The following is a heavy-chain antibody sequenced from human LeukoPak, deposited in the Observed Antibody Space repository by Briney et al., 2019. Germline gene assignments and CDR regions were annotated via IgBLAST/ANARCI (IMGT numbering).Heavy chain of an antibody. CDR1: GGTFSSYA. J-gene: IGHJ4*02. D-gene: IGHD2-15*01. V-gene: IGHV1-69*05. CDR2: IIPIFGTA. Sequence: SVKVSCKASGGTFSSYAISWVRQAPGQGLEWMGGIIPIFGTANYAQKFQGRVTITTEESTSTAYMELSSLRYEGTAVYYRLSDPLRRGSCFHWGQGTLVTVSS. CDR3: LSDPLRRGSCFH.